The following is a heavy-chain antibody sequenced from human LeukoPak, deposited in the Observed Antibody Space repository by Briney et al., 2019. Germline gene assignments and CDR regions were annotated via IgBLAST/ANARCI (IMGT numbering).Heavy chain of an antibody. CDR2: INPNSGGT. CDR1: GYTFTGYL. Sequence: ASVKVSCKASGYTFTGYLMHWVRQAPGQGVEWMGWINPNSGGTNYAPKFQGRVTMTRDTSISTAYMELSRLRSDDTAVYYCAREGRYGDFLYYFDYWGQGKLVTVSS. V-gene: IGHV1-2*02. CDR3: AREGRYGDFLYYFDY. J-gene: IGHJ4*02. D-gene: IGHD4-17*01.